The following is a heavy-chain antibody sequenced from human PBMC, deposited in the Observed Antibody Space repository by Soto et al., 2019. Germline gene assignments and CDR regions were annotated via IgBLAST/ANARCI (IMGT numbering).Heavy chain of an antibody. CDR1: GFIFSTAW. Sequence: GGSLRLSCAASGFIFSTAWINWVRQAPGKGLVWVGRIKSKIDGGTTDFAASVKGRFAISRDDSQDTMFLQMNSLKSEDTAVYYCTTDSHFSTRLVRFDLWGRGTLVTVSS. CDR3: TTDSHFSTRLVRFDL. V-gene: IGHV3-15*07. CDR2: IKSKIDGGTT. J-gene: IGHJ4*01. D-gene: IGHD3-3*02.